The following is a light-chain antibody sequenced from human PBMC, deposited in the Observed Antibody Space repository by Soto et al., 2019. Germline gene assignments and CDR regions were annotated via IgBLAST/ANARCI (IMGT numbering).Light chain of an antibody. J-gene: IGLJ1*01. V-gene: IGLV2-8*01. CDR2: EVS. CDR3: SSYAGSNNV. CDR1: SSDVGGYNY. Sequence: QSALTQPPSASGPPGQSVTISCTGTSSDVGGYNYVSWYQQHPGKAPKLMIYEVSKRPPGVPDRFSGSKSGNTASLTVSGLQAEDEADYYCSSYAGSNNVFGTGTKVTVL.